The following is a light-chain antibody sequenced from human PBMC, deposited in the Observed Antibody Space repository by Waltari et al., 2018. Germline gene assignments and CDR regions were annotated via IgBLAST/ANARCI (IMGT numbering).Light chain of an antibody. CDR1: NIESKS. J-gene: IGLJ3*02. V-gene: IGLV3-21*01. Sequence: YVLTQPPSVSVAPGKTATLTCGGENIESKSVNWHQQKAGQAPVLVLFYDTVRPSGIPDRLSGSNAGNTATLTISWVEAGDEADYHCQVWDDTTNSGVFGGGTRLTVL. CDR3: QVWDDTTNSGV. CDR2: YDT.